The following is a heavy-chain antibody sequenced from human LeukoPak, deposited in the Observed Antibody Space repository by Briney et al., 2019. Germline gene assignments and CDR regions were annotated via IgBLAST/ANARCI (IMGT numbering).Heavy chain of an antibody. J-gene: IGHJ4*02. Sequence: GGSLRLSCAASGFTFSSYWMHWVRQAPGKGLVWVSRINSDGCSTSYADSVKGRFTISRDNAKNTLYLQMNSLRAEDTAVYYCASSGYYEGALDYWGQGTLVTVSS. D-gene: IGHD3-3*01. CDR2: INSDGCST. CDR1: GFTFSSYW. V-gene: IGHV3-74*01. CDR3: ASSGYYEGALDY.